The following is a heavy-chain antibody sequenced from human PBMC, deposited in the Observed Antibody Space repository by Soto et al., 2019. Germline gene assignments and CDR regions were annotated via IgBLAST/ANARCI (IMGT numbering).Heavy chain of an antibody. CDR2: IIPILGIA. CDR3: ARSKMGTWIMVIDPFDY. CDR1: GGTFSSYT. J-gene: IGHJ4*01. D-gene: IGHD2-8*01. V-gene: IGHV1-69*02. Sequence: QVQLVQSGAEVKKPGSSVKVSCKASGGTFSSYTISWVRQAPGQGLEWMGRIIPILGIANYAQKFQGRVTITADKSTSKGYMEPSSLRSEDTAVYYCARSKMGTWIMVIDPFDYWGQGTLVTVSS.